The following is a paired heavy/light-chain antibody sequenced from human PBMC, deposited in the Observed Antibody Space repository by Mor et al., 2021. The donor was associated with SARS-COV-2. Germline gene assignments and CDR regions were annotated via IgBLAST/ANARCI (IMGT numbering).Light chain of an antibody. CDR1: NNNVANEG. Sequence: QAGLTQPPSVSKGLRQTATLTCTGNNNNVANEGAAWVQQHQGHPPKLLLYRNNNRPSGISERFSASRSGNTASLTITGLQPEDEADYYCSAWDSSLSAWVFGGGTKLTVV. V-gene: IGLV10-54*04. J-gene: IGLJ3*02. CDR3: SAWDSSLSAWV. CDR2: RNN.
Heavy chain of an antibody. CDR2: INHDGSAK. J-gene: IGHJ4*02. D-gene: IGHD6-13*01. CDR1: GFTFTTYW. V-gene: IGHV3-7*03. Sequence: EVQLVESGGGLVQPGGSLRLSCAASGFTFTTYWMTWVRQAPGKGLEWVANINHDGSAKYYVDSVKGRFTISRDNAKKSLFLQMNSLRAEDTAVYYCATTADAAAGPFWGQGTLVTVSS. CDR3: ATTADAAAGPF.